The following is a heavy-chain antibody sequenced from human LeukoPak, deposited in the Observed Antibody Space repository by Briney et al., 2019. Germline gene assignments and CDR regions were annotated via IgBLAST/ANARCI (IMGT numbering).Heavy chain of an antibody. V-gene: IGHV7-4-1*02. CDR3: ARVSVPSYYYYYMDV. Sequence: ASVKVSCKASGYTFTNYAINWVRQAPGQGLEWMGWINTNTGNPTYAQGFTGRFVFSLDTSVSTAYLQISSLKAEDTAVYYCARVSVPSYYYYYMDVWGKGTTVTVSS. J-gene: IGHJ6*03. CDR1: GYTFTNYA. CDR2: INTNTGNP. D-gene: IGHD2-2*01.